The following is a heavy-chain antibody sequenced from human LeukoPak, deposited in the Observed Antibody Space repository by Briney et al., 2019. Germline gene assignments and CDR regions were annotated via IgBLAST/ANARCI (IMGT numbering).Heavy chain of an antibody. V-gene: IGHV1-2*02. J-gene: IGHJ1*01. Sequence: GASVKVSCKASGYTFTSYGISWVRQAPGQGLGWMGWINPNSGDTNFAQKFQGRVTMTRDTSISTVYMELSRLRSDDTAVFYCARGYYDSSDFEYLQHWGQGTLVTVSS. CDR2: INPNSGDT. CDR1: GYTFTSYG. D-gene: IGHD3-22*01. CDR3: ARGYYDSSDFEYLQH.